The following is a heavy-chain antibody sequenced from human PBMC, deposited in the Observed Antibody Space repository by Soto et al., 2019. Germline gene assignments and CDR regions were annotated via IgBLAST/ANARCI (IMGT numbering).Heavy chain of an antibody. Sequence: SETLSLTCAVYGGSFSGYYWSWIRQPPGKGLEWIGEINHSGSTNYNPSLKSRVTISVDTSKNQFSLKLSSVTAADTAVYYCARGRDTYYYGSGSYYNPLDYWGQGTLVTVSS. CDR1: GGSFSGYY. V-gene: IGHV4-34*01. D-gene: IGHD3-10*01. J-gene: IGHJ4*02. CDR2: INHSGST. CDR3: ARGRDTYYYGSGSYYNPLDY.